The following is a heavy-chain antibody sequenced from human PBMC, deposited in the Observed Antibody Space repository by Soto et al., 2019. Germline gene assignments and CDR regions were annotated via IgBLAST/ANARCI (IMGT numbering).Heavy chain of an antibody. J-gene: IGHJ4*02. CDR3: ASRSSGWYFEY. CDR1: GFTFSSYA. V-gene: IGHV3-23*01. CDR2: ISGSGGST. D-gene: IGHD6-19*01. Sequence: EVQLLESGGGLVQPGGSLRLSCAASGFTFSSYAMNWVRQAPGKGLEWVSVISGSGGSTYYADSVKGRFTISRDNSKNPLYLQMNGLRAEDTAVYYCASRSSGWYFEYWGQGTLVTVSS.